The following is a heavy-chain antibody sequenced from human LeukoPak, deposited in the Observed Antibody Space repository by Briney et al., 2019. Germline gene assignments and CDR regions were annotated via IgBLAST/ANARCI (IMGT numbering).Heavy chain of an antibody. CDR2: MYYSGST. CDR3: ARRFGDL. CDR1: GGSIRSYY. V-gene: IGHV4-59*08. Sequence: SETLSLTCTVSGGSIRSYYLSWIRQPPGKGLEWIGYMYYSGSTNYNPSLKSRVTISVDTSKNQFSLKLSSVTAADTAVYYCARRFGDLWGQGTLVTVSS. J-gene: IGHJ5*02. D-gene: IGHD3-10*01.